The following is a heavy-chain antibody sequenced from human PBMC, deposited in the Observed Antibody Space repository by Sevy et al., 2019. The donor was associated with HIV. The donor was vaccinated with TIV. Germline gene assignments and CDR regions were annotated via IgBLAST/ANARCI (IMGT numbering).Heavy chain of an antibody. CDR2: IYYSGCT. J-gene: IGHJ4*02. V-gene: IGHV4-59*01. D-gene: IGHD6-13*01. CDR3: ARDSIGAAGDFDY. Sequence: SETLSLTCSVYGESISNNFWSWIRQPPGKGLEWIGYIYYSGCTNYNTSLKSRVTLSVDTSKKQFSLKLRSVAAADTGVYYCARDSIGAAGDFDYWGQGTLVTVSS. CDR1: GESISNNF.